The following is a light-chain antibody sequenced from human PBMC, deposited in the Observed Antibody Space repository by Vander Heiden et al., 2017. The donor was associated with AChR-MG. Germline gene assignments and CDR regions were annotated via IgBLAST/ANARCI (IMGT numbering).Light chain of an antibody. CDR1: SSDGGGYNY. Sequence: QSPPTQPASVSGSPGQPIPIACTGTSSDGGGYNYVCWYQQHRGKAPKLMIYEVSKRPEGVANRFSGSKAGNTASVTISGRQAEDEADYYCSAYTSSSARVFGGGTKLTVL. J-gene: IGLJ3*02. V-gene: IGLV2-14*01. CDR2: EVS. CDR3: SAYTSSSARV.